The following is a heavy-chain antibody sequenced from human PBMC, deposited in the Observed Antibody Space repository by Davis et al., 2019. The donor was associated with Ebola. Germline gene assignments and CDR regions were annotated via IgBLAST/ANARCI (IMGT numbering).Heavy chain of an antibody. Sequence: MPGGSLRLSCAASGLTFSSYWMSWVRQAPGKGLEWLGEIEDSGTTTYTASLKSRLTMSVVKSKNQFSLTLTTLTAADTAVYYCARLRTSDYSYYFQYWGQGLLVTVSS. CDR2: IEDSGTT. D-gene: IGHD3/OR15-3a*01. J-gene: IGHJ4*02. CDR1: GLTFSSYW. CDR3: ARLRTSDYSYYFQY. V-gene: IGHV4-4*02.